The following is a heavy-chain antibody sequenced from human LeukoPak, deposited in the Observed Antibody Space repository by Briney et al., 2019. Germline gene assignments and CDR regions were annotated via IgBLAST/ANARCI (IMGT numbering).Heavy chain of an antibody. CDR3: ASAGGGLAAFDI. J-gene: IGHJ3*02. V-gene: IGHV3-73*01. Sequence: GGSMRLSCGASGFSFSASSMHWVRQAPGKGLEWVGRIGSKANGYATHFAASGVGRFTVSRDDSKNTIYLHMNSLKPEDTGVYYCASAGGGLAAFDIWGQGTMVLVSS. CDR1: GFSFSASS. CDR2: IGSKANGYAT. D-gene: IGHD1-14*01.